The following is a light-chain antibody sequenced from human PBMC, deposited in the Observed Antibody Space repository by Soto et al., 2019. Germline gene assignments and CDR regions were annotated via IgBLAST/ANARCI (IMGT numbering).Light chain of an antibody. CDR1: QTISSY. J-gene: IGKJ4*01. V-gene: IGKV1-39*01. CDR2: AAS. CDR3: QQSYSTPLT. Sequence: DIQMTQFPSSLSASVGDRVTITCRASQTISSYLNWYHQKPGKAPKLLIYAASSLQSGVPSRFSGSGSGTDFTLTISSLQPEDFATYYCQQSYSTPLTFGGGTKVEV.